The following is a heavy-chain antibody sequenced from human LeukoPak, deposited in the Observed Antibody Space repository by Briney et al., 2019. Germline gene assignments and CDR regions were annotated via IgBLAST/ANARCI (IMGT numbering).Heavy chain of an antibody. V-gene: IGHV4-59*01. J-gene: IGHJ4*02. CDR2: IYYSGST. Sequence: TSETLSLTCTVSGGSISSYYWSWIRQPPGEGLEWIGYIYYSGSTNYNPSLKSRVTISVDTSKNQFSLKLSSVTAADTAVYYCARGGGSYYYDSSGYYNYWGQGTLVTVSS. CDR3: ARGGGSYYYDSSGYYNY. D-gene: IGHD3-22*01. CDR1: GGSISSYY.